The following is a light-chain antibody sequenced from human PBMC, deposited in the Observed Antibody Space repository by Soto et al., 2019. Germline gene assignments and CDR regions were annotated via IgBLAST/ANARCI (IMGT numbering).Light chain of an antibody. CDR2: DVS. J-gene: IGLJ1*01. CDR1: SSDVGGYNY. Sequence: QSVLTQPASVSGSPGQSITISCTGTSSDVGGYNYVSWYQQHPGKAPKLMIYDVSNRPSGVSNRFSGSKSGNTASLTISGLQAEDEADYYCSPYTSSSTSHVFGTGTKVTVL. V-gene: IGLV2-14*01. CDR3: SPYTSSSTSHV.